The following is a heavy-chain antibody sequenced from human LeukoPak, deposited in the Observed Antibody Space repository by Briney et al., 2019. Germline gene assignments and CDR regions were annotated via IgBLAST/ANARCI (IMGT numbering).Heavy chain of an antibody. CDR2: IRSSSSYI. CDR1: GFTFSSYS. Sequence: GGSLRLSCAASGFTFSSYSMNWVRQAPGKGLEWVSSIRSSSSYIYYADSVKGRFTISRDNAKNSLYLQMNSLRAEDTAVYYCTFDRAGTGAFDIWGQGTMVTVSS. V-gene: IGHV3-21*01. J-gene: IGHJ3*02. CDR3: TFDRAGTGAFDI. D-gene: IGHD6-19*01.